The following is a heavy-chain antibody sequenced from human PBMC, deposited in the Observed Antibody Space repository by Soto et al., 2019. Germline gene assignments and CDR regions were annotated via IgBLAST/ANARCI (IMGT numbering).Heavy chain of an antibody. CDR2: IYDSESA. V-gene: IGHV4-31*03. CDR1: GESISSGGYY. D-gene: IGHD6-6*01. Sequence: SETVSLTCTVSGESISSGGYYWSWIRHHPGKGLEWIGYIYDSESAYYNPALKSRVTISMDTSKNQFAMRLSSVTAADTAVYFCARAFSSSSAVDLWGQGTQVTVS. CDR3: ARAFSSSSAVDL. J-gene: IGHJ5*02.